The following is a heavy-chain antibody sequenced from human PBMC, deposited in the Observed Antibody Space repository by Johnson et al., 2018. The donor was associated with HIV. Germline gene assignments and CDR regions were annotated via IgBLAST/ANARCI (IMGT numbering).Heavy chain of an antibody. J-gene: IGHJ3*02. CDR1: GFTFSNVW. CDR2: IKSKTDGGTT. D-gene: IGHD4-23*01. V-gene: IGHV3-15*01. Sequence: VQLVESGGGLVKPGGSLRLSCAASGFTFSNVWMSWVRQAPGKGLEWVGRIKSKTDGGTTDYAAPVKGRFTISRDDSKNTLYLQMNSLKTEDTAVYYCTTKTTVVTLGFDIWGQGTMVTVSS. CDR3: TTKTTVVTLGFDI.